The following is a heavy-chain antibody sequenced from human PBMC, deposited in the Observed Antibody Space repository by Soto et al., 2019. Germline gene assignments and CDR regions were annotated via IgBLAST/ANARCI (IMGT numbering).Heavy chain of an antibody. CDR2: TYYKSKWNN. CDR1: GDSVSSNSAG. D-gene: IGHD3-10*01. J-gene: IGHJ6*02. V-gene: IGHV6-1*01. Sequence: QTLSLTCVISGDSVSSNSAGWNWIRQSPSRGLEWLGRTYYKSKWNNDYALSVKSRITINPDTSKNQFSLHLYSVTPEDTAVYYCTGITWFRGMDVWGQGTPVTVSS. CDR3: TGITWFRGMDV.